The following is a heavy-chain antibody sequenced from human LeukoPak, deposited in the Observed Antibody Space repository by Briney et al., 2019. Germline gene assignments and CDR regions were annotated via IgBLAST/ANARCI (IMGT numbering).Heavy chain of an antibody. V-gene: IGHV1-69*13. Sequence: SVKVSCKASGGTFSSYAISWVRQAPGQGLEWMGGIIPIFGTANYAQKFQGRVTITADESTSTAYMELSSLRSEDTAVYYCADLVYCSSSSCYEPFNQTWGQGTLVTVSP. CDR2: IIPIFGTA. CDR1: GGTFSSYA. D-gene: IGHD2-2*01. CDR3: ADLVYCSSSSCYEPFNQT. J-gene: IGHJ4*02.